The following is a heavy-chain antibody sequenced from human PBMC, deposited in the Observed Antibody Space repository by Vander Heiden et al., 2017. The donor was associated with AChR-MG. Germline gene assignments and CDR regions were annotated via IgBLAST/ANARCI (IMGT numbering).Heavy chain of an antibody. Sequence: QVQLKQWGAGLLKPSETLSITCAVYGGSFSGNYWSWIRQPPGQALEWIGEVNHRGRTNYNPSLKIRVSISIDPSKNQFTVRLSSVTAADTALYYCAREYLRWGQGTLVTVSS. CDR3: AREYLR. D-gene: IGHD3-3*01. CDR2: VNHRGRT. V-gene: IGHV4-34*01. J-gene: IGHJ4*02. CDR1: GGSFSGNY.